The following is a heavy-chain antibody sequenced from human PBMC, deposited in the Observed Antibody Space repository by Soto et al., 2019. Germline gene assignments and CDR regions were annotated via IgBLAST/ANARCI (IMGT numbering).Heavy chain of an antibody. D-gene: IGHD5-18*01. V-gene: IGHV1-69*13. Sequence: AVKVTCKASGGTFSSYAISWVRQAPGQGLEWMGGIIPIFGTANYAQKFQGRVTITADESTSTAYMELSSLRSEDTAVYYCARERGYSYGTNWFDPWGQGTLVTVSS. CDR1: GGTFSSYA. CDR3: ARERGYSYGTNWFDP. J-gene: IGHJ5*02. CDR2: IIPIFGTA.